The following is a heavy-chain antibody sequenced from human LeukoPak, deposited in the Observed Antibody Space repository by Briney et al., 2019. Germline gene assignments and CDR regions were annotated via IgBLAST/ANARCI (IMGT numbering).Heavy chain of an antibody. CDR3: ARGPYCNADGWFDP. Sequence: SETLSLTCTVSGVSFSSYYWSWIRQPAGKGLEWLGRIYHGGRTYYNPSLESRLTISADTSKNQFSLKLSSVTAADTAVYYSARGPYCNADGWFDPSGQGNLVTVSP. V-gene: IGHV4-4*07. J-gene: IGHJ5*02. CDR2: IYHGGRT. D-gene: IGHD1-26*01. CDR1: GVSFSSYY.